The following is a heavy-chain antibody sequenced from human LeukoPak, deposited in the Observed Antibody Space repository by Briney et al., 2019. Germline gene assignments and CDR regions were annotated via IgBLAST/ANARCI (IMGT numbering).Heavy chain of an antibody. V-gene: IGHV4-34*01. Sequence: SETLSLTCAVYGGSFSGYYWSWIRRPPGKGLEWIGEINHSGSTNYNPSLKSRVTISVDTSKNQFSLKLSSVTAADTAVYYCARVSVVGYDSSGYYSRWFDPWGQGTLVTVSS. CDR3: ARVSVVGYDSSGYYSRWFDP. CDR1: GGSFSGYY. CDR2: INHSGST. J-gene: IGHJ5*02. D-gene: IGHD3-22*01.